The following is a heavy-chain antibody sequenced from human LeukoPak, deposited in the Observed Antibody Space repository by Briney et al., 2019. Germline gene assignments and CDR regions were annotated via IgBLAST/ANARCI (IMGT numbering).Heavy chain of an antibody. Sequence: PGGSLRLSCAASGFAFHNYWMSWVRQAPGKGLEWVANIKVDGSEEYYVDSVKGRFTISRDNAKSSLYLQMNSLRAEDTAVYYCASFHALISSSWSRGDAFDIWGQGTMVTVSS. CDR3: ASFHALISSSWSRGDAFDI. D-gene: IGHD6-13*01. V-gene: IGHV3-7*01. J-gene: IGHJ3*02. CDR2: IKVDGSEE. CDR1: GFAFHNYW.